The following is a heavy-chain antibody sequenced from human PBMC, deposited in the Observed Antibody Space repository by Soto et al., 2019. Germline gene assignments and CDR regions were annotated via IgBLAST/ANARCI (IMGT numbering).Heavy chain of an antibody. D-gene: IGHD4-17*01. Sequence: QLQLVQSGAEVKKPGASVKVSCKASGYTFTGYYMHWVRQAPGQGLEWMGWINPNSGGTNDAQKVQGWVTMTRDTSISTAYMELSRLRSDDTAVYYCARGGAVTTGYYYYGMDVWGQGTTVTVSS. J-gene: IGHJ6*02. CDR2: INPNSGGT. CDR3: ARGGAVTTGYYYYGMDV. CDR1: GYTFTGYY. V-gene: IGHV1-2*04.